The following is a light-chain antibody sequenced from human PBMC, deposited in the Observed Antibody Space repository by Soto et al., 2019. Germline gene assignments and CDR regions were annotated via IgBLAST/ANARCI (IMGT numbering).Light chain of an antibody. CDR1: TSNIGSNQ. J-gene: IGLJ2*01. CDR3: AAWDDTLSGVV. CDR2: RGT. V-gene: IGLV1-47*01. Sequence: QSVLTQPPSASGTPGQRVTISCSGSTSNIGSNQLYWFQQLPGTAPKLLIFRGTQRSSGVSDRFSGFKSGTSASLAISGLRSEDEADYYCAAWDDTLSGVVFGGGTKVTVL.